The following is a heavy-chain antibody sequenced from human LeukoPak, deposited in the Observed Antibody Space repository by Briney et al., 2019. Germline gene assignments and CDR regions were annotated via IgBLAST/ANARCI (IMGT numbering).Heavy chain of an antibody. Sequence: PGGPLTPSCAASGFTFCSYAQPWVRQPPCQGLQWVAAISYDGSNKYYADSVKGRFTISRDNSKNTLYLQMNSLRGEDTAVYYCARDPYDSSGYYQYYYYGMDVWGQGTTVTVSS. CDR2: ISYDGSNK. V-gene: IGHV3-30*04. CDR1: GFTFCSYA. J-gene: IGHJ6*02. D-gene: IGHD3-22*01. CDR3: ARDPYDSSGYYQYYYYGMDV.